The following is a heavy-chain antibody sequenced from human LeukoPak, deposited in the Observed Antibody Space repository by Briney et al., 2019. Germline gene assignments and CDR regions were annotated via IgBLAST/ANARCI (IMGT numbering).Heavy chain of an antibody. Sequence: GGPLRLSCAASGFPFNYYGMNWVRQAPGKGLEWVSSISSSGSYIYYADSVKGRFTISRDNAKNSLYLQMNSLRAEDTAVCYCAREPQGGGSAAFDIWGQGTMVTVSS. D-gene: IGHD1-26*01. CDR1: GFPFNYYG. V-gene: IGHV3-21*01. J-gene: IGHJ3*02. CDR3: AREPQGGGSAAFDI. CDR2: ISSSGSYI.